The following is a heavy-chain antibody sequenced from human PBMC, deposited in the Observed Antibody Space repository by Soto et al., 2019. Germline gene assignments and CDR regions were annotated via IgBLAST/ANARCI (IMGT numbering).Heavy chain of an antibody. V-gene: IGHV3-30-3*01. Sequence: GGSLRLSCAASGFTFSSYAMHWVRQAPGKGLEWVAVISYDGSNKYYADSVKGRFTISRDNSKNTLYLQMNSLRAEDTAVDDCARDCDPLYSNYVSSRYDGFDLWGQGTLVTVSS. CDR1: GFTFSSYA. CDR3: ARDCDPLYSNYVSSRYDGFDL. D-gene: IGHD4-4*01. J-gene: IGHJ5*02. CDR2: ISYDGSNK.